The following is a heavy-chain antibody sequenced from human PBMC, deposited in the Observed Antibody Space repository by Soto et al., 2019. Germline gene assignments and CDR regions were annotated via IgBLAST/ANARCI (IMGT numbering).Heavy chain of an antibody. CDR2: IYRGGST. J-gene: IGHJ6*02. V-gene: IGHV3-53*02. D-gene: IGHD2-2*01. Sequence: EVQLVETGGGLIQPGGSLRLSCAASGFTVSSNYMSWVRQAPGKGLEWVSVIYRGGSTYYADYVKGRFTISRENTKNTQYLQMNSLRAADTDVDYCAREGVPAAQYMGGYYYYYGMDVWGPGTTVTVSS. CDR1: GFTVSSNY. CDR3: AREGVPAAQYMGGYYYYYGMDV.